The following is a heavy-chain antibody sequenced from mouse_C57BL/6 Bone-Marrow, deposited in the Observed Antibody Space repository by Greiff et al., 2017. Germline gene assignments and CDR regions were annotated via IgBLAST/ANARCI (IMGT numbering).Heavy chain of an antibody. J-gene: IGHJ3*01. Sequence: EVQLQQSGTVLARPGASVKMSCKTSGYTFTSYWMHWVKQRTGKGLEWIGAIYPGNSDTSYNQKFKGKAKLTAVTSASTAYMELSSLTNEDSAVDYCTRRSIYYDYDGAYWGQGTLVTVSA. CDR2: IYPGNSDT. V-gene: IGHV1-5*01. CDR3: TRRSIYYDYDGAY. D-gene: IGHD2-4*01. CDR1: GYTFTSYW.